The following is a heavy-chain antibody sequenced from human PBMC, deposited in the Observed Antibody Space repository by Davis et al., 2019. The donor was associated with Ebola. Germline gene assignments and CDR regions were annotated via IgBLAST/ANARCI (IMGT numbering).Heavy chain of an antibody. CDR1: GDSINNYF. D-gene: IGHD2-2*01. CDR2: FSHTGTT. J-gene: IGHJ3*01. CDR3: ARGGLVPAALYL. V-gene: IGHV4-59*01. Sequence: PSETLSLTCNVSGDSINNYFWSWIRQTPGREPEWLGYFSHTGTTRYKPSLTSRLTVSGDLSKKQLSLRLTSVTAADTAVYYCARGGLVPAALYLWGQGTMVTVSS.